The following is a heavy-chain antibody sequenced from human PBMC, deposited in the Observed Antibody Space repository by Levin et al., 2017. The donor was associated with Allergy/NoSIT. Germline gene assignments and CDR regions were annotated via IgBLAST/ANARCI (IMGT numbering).Heavy chain of an antibody. CDR1: GGSIRTYY. J-gene: IGHJ5*02. CDR3: ARGAAPGIVGWFDP. CDR2: INDRGST. Sequence: SETLSLTCTVSGGSIRTYYWIWIRQSPGKGLEWIGYINDRGSTTYNPSLKSRLTISVDTSKNQLSLRLTSVTAADTAMYYCARGAAPGIVGWFDPCGQGTLVTVSS. D-gene: IGHD6-13*01. V-gene: IGHV4-59*01.